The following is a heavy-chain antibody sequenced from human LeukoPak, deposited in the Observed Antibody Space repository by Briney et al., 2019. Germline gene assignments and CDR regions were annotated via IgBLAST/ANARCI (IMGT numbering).Heavy chain of an antibody. Sequence: QPGGSLRLSCAASGFTFSDHYMDWVRQAPEKGLEWVATISGSGGGTYYADSVKGRFAISRDDSKNTLYLQMNSLRAEDTAVYYCAKDLGRYRNNYFDYWGQGTLVTVSS. V-gene: IGHV3-23*01. CDR3: AKDLGRYRNNYFDY. CDR1: GFTFSDHY. D-gene: IGHD1-26*01. CDR2: ISGSGGGT. J-gene: IGHJ4*02.